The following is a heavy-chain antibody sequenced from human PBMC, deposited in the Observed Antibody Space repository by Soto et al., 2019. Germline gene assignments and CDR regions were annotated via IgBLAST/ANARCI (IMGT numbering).Heavy chain of an antibody. J-gene: IGHJ5*02. Sequence: PSETLSLTCTVSRGSIRNGGYYWSWIRQRPGKGLEWIGYISHSGSTYYNPSLRSRITISVDMSSNQFSLNLTSVTAADTAVYYCARDLNLAVAGSLINWFDPWGQGTLVTVSS. D-gene: IGHD3-16*01. V-gene: IGHV4-31*03. CDR3: ARDLNLAVAGSLINWFDP. CDR1: RGSIRNGGYY. CDR2: ISHSGST.